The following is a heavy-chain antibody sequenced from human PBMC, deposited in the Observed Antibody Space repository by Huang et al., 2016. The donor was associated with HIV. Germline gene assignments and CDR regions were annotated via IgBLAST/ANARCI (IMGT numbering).Heavy chain of an antibody. CDR2: NSGST. V-gene: IGHV4-59*01. Sequence: QVQLQESGPGLVKPSETLSLTCTVSGGSMSSYYWSWIRQPPGKGLEWIGYNSGSTNYNPSLKSRVTISVDTSKNQFSLRLSSVTAADTAVYYWASASIAARRWFDPWGQGSLVTVSS. D-gene: IGHD6-6*01. CDR1: GGSMSSYY. CDR3: ASASIAARRWFDP. J-gene: IGHJ5*02.